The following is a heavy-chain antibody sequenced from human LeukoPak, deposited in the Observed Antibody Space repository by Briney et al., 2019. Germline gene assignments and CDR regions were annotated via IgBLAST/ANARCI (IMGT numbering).Heavy chain of an antibody. CDR1: GYTFTGYY. D-gene: IGHD3-10*01. CDR2: INPNSGGT. J-gene: IGHJ4*02. CDR3: ARAKDYGSGSPFDY. Sequence: ASVKVSCKASGYTFTGYYMHWVRQAPGQGLEWMGWINPNSGGTNYAQKFQGRVTMTWDTSISTAYMELSRLRSDDTAVYYCARAKDYGSGSPFDYWGQGTLVTVSS. V-gene: IGHV1-2*02.